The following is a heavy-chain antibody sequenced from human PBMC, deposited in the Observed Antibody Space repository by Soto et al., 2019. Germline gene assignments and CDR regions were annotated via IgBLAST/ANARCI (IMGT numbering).Heavy chain of an antibody. CDR2: IHHSGRT. V-gene: IGHV4-34*01. Sequence: QVQLQQWGAGLLKPSETLSLTCAVYGGSFSGYYWSWIRQPPGKGLEWIGEIHHSGRTNYNPSLKSRVTISVDTSKNQFSLKLSSVAAADTAVYYCARRAWRGGTRSHYASELDYWGQGTLVTVSS. D-gene: IGHD1-26*01. CDR3: ARRAWRGGTRSHYASELDY. CDR1: GGSFSGYY. J-gene: IGHJ4*02.